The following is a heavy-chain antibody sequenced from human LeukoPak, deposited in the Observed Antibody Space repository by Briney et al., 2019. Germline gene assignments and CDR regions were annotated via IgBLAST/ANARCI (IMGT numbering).Heavy chain of an antibody. J-gene: IGHJ2*01. CDR2: IYYSGST. D-gene: IGHD6-13*01. Sequence: SETLSLTCTVSGGSISSYYWSWIRQPPGKGLEWIGYIYYSGSTNYNPSLKSRVTISVDTSKNQFSLKLSSVTAADTAVYYCARSGGSSWSIYWYFDLWGRGTLVTVSS. V-gene: IGHV4-59*08. CDR1: GGSISSYY. CDR3: ARSGGSSWSIYWYFDL.